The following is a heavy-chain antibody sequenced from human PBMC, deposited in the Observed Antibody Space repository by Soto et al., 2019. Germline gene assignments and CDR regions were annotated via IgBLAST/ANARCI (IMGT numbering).Heavy chain of an antibody. CDR2: IYYSGST. CDR3: ARQRAYYGSGSYHFDY. J-gene: IGHJ4*02. Sequence: QLQLQESGPGLVKPSETLSLTCTVSGGSISSSSYYWGWIRQPPGKGLEWIGSIYYSGSTYYNPSLKSRVTISVETSKNQFSLKLSSATAADTAVYYCARQRAYYGSGSYHFDYWGQGTLVTVSS. CDR1: GGSISSSSYY. D-gene: IGHD3-10*01. V-gene: IGHV4-39*01.